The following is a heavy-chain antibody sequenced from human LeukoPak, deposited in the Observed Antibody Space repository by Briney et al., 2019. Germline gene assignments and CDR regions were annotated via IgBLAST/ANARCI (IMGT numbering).Heavy chain of an antibody. D-gene: IGHD6-13*01. J-gene: IGHJ4*02. CDR2: ISSGAASI. CDR1: GFTFSSYE. V-gene: IGHV3-48*03. CDR3: ARVGALSSSWLLY. Sequence: GGSPRLSCSASGFTFSSYEMNWVRQAPGKGLEWVSSISSGAASIYYTDSVQGRFTISRENAKNSLYLQMNSLRAEGTAVYYCARVGALSSSWLLYWGQGILVTVSS.